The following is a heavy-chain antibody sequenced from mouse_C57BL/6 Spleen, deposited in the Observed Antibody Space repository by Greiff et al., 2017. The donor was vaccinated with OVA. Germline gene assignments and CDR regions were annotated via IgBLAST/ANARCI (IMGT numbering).Heavy chain of an antibody. CDR1: GYTFTSYW. CDR2: IDPSDSDN. CDR3: ARDGTGTWFAY. V-gene: IGHV1-52*01. J-gene: IGHJ3*01. Sequence: QVQLQQPGAELVRPGSSVKLSCKASGYTFTSYWMHWVKQRPIQGLEWIGNIDPSDSDNHYNQKFKDKATLTVDKSSSTAYMQLSSLTSEDSAVYYCARDGTGTWFAYWGQGTLVTVSA. D-gene: IGHD4-1*01.